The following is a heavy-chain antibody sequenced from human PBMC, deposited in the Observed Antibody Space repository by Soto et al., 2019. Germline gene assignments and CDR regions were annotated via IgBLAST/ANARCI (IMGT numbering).Heavy chain of an antibody. D-gene: IGHD6-6*01. V-gene: IGHV3-21*01. CDR3: ARGDLYSSSSGWFDP. Sequence: GGSLRLSCAASGFTFSSYSMNWVRQAPGKGLEWVSSISSSSSYIYYADSVKGRFTISRDNAKNSLYLQMNSLRAEDTAVYYCARGDLYSSSSGWFDPWGEGTLVTVSS. CDR1: GFTFSSYS. CDR2: ISSSSSYI. J-gene: IGHJ5*02.